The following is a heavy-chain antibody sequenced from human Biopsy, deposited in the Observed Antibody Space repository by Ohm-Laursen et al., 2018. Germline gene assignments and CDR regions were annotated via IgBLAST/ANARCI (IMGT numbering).Heavy chain of an antibody. J-gene: IGHJ4*01. V-gene: IGHV3-11*01. CDR3: GRSYGIMAAPVHL. D-gene: IGHD3-16*01. CDR2: ISSGGSTI. CDR1: GFPFSDYH. Sequence: SLRLSCAASGFPFSDYHMSWIRQTPGKGLEWVSHISSGGSTIFHADSVKGRFTISRDDAKGSLYPQMTNLRAEDTAVYYCGRSYGIMAAPVHLWGQGTLVTVSS.